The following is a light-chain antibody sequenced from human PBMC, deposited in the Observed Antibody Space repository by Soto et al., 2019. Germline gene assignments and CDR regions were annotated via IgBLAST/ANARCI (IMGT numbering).Light chain of an antibody. CDR2: DVS. CDR1: ISDVGGYNY. CDR3: SSYTSSSTYV. Sequence: QSVLTQPASVSGSPRQSITISCTGTISDVGGYNYVSWYQQHPGKAPKLMIFDVSNRPSGVSNRFSGSKSGYTAPLTISGLQAEDEADYYCSSYTSSSTYVFGTGTKVTVL. V-gene: IGLV2-14*03. J-gene: IGLJ1*01.